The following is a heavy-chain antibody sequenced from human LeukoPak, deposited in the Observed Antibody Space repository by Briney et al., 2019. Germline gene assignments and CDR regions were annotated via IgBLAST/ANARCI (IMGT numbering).Heavy chain of an antibody. Sequence: GGSLRLSCAASGFTFSSYAMSWVRQAPGKGLEWVSAISGSGGSTYYADSVKGRFTISRDNSKNTLYLQMNSLRAEDTAVYYCAKGMYYYGSGSQYFDYWGQGTLATVSS. CDR1: GFTFSSYA. D-gene: IGHD3-10*01. CDR3: AKGMYYYGSGSQYFDY. CDR2: ISGSGGST. V-gene: IGHV3-23*01. J-gene: IGHJ4*02.